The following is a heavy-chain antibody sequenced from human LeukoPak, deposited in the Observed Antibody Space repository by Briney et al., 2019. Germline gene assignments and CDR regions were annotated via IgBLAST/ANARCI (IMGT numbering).Heavy chain of an antibody. CDR2: IYYSGST. Sequence: AETLSLTCTVSGGSISSYYWSWIRQTPGKGLEWIGYIYYSGSTSHSPFLKSRVTMSVDTSKNQFSLKLRSVTAADTAIYYCARDAPSSSHFDYWGQGTLVTVS. D-gene: IGHD6-19*01. V-gene: IGHV4-59*01. CDR3: ARDAPSSSHFDY. J-gene: IGHJ4*02. CDR1: GGSISSYY.